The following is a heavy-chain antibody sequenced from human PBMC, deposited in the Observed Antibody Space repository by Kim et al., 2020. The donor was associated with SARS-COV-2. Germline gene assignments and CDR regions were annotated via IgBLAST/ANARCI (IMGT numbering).Heavy chain of an antibody. CDR3: AKDGDSSGWWYYFDY. J-gene: IGHJ4*01. V-gene: IGHV3-23*01. D-gene: IGHD6-19*01. CDR2: ISGRGGST. Sequence: GVSLRLSCAASGFTVSSYAISWVRQAPGKGLEWVSAISGRGGSTYYADSVKGRFTISRDNSKNTLCLQMNSLIAEDTAVYYCAKDGDSSGWWYYFDYWG. CDR1: GFTVSSYA.